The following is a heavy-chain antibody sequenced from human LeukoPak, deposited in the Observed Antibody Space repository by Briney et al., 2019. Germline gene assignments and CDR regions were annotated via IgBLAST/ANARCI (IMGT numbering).Heavy chain of an antibody. V-gene: IGHV1-46*01. J-gene: IGHJ4*02. D-gene: IGHD3-9*01. CDR3: ARDYDILNGYYISAY. CDR2: INPNGNSP. Sequence: ASVKVSCKASGYTFSRFYLYWLRQAPGQGLEWKGIINPNGNSPRYAQKFQGRVTMTRDTSTSTIYMELTSLRSEDTAVYYCARDYDILNGYYISAYWGQGTLVTVSS. CDR1: GYTFSRFY.